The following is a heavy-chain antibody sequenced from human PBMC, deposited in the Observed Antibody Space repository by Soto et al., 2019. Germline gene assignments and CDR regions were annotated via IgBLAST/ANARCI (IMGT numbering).Heavy chain of an antibody. J-gene: IGHJ4*02. CDR2: IYHSGTT. Sequence: PSETLSLTCAVCSFSISSGYYWGWVRQPPGQGLEWIGSIYHSGTTNYSLSLKSRVTISIDTSKKQFSLTLRSVTAADAAVYYCESCVSNACYRPWGLQFFDLWGQGSLVTVSS. D-gene: IGHD4-4*01. V-gene: IGHV4-38-2*01. CDR3: ESCVSNACYRPWGLQFFDL. CDR1: SFSISSGYY.